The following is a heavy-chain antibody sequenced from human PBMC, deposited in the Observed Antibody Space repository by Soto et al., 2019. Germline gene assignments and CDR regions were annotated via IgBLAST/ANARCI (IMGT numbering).Heavy chain of an antibody. D-gene: IGHD1-1*01. CDR2: ITGSGERT. V-gene: IGHV3-23*01. J-gene: IGHJ4*02. CDR3: AKEFSSLSNGSFDS. Sequence: EVQLLESGGGLEQPGGSLRLSCAASGFTFISYAMNWVRQAPGNGLEWVSCITGSGERTFYAASVKGRFTISRDNSRNTLYLQMNTLIADDTAVYSCAKEFSSLSNGSFDSLGQGRLVTVSS. CDR1: GFTFISYA.